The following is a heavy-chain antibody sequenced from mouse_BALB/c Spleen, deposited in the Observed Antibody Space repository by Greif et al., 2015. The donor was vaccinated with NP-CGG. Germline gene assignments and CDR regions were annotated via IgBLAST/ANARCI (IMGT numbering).Heavy chain of an antibody. V-gene: IGHV5-4*02. J-gene: IGHJ2*01. Sequence: EVNVVESGGGLVKPGGSLKLSCAASGFTFSDYYMYWVRQTPEKRLEWVATITDGGSYTYYPDSVKGRFTISRDNAKNNLYLQMSSLKSEDTAMYYCARGDGYYKYFDYWGQGTTLTVSS. CDR1: GFTFSDYY. D-gene: IGHD2-3*01. CDR3: ARGDGYYKYFDY. CDR2: ITDGGSYT.